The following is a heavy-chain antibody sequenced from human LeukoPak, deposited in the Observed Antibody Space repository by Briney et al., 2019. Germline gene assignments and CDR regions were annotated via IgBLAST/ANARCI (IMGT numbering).Heavy chain of an antibody. CDR3: AKPQSDGVYQVDY. Sequence: HPGGSLRLSCAASGFTFSSYAMSWVRQAPGKGLEWVSAISGSGGSTYYADSVKGRFTISRDNSKNTLCLQMNSLRAEDTAVYYCAKPQSDGVYQVDYWGQGTLVTVSS. D-gene: IGHD2-8*01. CDR1: GFTFSSYA. V-gene: IGHV3-23*01. CDR2: ISGSGGST. J-gene: IGHJ4*02.